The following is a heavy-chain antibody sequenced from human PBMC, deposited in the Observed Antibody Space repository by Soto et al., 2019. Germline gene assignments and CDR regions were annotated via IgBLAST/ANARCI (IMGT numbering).Heavy chain of an antibody. J-gene: IGHJ4*02. CDR3: ARIRYVGATSFFDY. Sequence: SGPTLVNPTQTLTLTCTFSGFSLITSGMSVSWIRQPPGKALEWLALIDWDDDKFYSTSLKTRLTISKDTSKNQVVLTMTNMDPVDTATYYCARIRYVGATSFFDYWGQGTLVTVSS. CDR1: GFSLITSGMS. V-gene: IGHV2-70*01. D-gene: IGHD1-26*01. CDR2: IDWDDDK.